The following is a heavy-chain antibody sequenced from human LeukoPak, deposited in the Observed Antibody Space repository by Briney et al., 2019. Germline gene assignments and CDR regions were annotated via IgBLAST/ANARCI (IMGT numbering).Heavy chain of an antibody. Sequence: GGSLRLSCAASGFTFSSYAMHWVRQAPGKGLEWVAVISYDGSNKYYADSVKGRFTISRDNSKNTLYLQMNSLRAEDTAVYYCARDRAFLRVLYYYFDYWGQGTLVTVSS. CDR1: GFTFSSYA. CDR3: ARDRAFLRVLYYYFDY. CDR2: ISYDGSNK. J-gene: IGHJ4*02. V-gene: IGHV3-30-3*01. D-gene: IGHD3-3*01.